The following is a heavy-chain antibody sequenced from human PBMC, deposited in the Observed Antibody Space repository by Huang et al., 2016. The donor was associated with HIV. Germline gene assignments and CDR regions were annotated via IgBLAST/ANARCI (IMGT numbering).Heavy chain of an antibody. CDR2: VTHDGRNE. D-gene: IGHD4-4*01. CDR1: GFGFSSYT. Sequence: QVQLVQSGGGVVQPGSSLRLSCAASGFGFSSYTMHWVRQARGKGLEWLATVTHDGRNEYYADSVRGRFTISRDNSRNTVYLQMNSPTTDDTAVYFCAREGLQFIDSWGQGTLVIVSS. J-gene: IGHJ4*02. CDR3: AREGLQFIDS. V-gene: IGHV3-30*04.